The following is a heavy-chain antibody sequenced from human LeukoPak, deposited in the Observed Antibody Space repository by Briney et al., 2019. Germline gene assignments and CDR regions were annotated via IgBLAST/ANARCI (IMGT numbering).Heavy chain of an antibody. CDR3: ASGSSGRYFLYFEY. J-gene: IGHJ4*02. D-gene: IGHD6-19*01. V-gene: IGHV3-23*01. CDR1: GFNFNIYA. Sequence: PGGSLRLSCAASGFNFNIYAMSWVRQAPGKGPEWVSGITDSGGNTYYADSVKGRFTISRDNSKKILYLQMNSLRVEDTAVYYCASGSSGRYFLYFEYWGQGALLTVSS. CDR2: ITDSGGNT.